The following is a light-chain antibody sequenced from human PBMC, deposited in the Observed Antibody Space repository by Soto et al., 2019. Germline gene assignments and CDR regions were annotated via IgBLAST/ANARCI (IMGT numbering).Light chain of an antibody. CDR1: SSDVGAYAY. CDR2: EIN. V-gene: IGLV2-8*01. CDR3: SSFAGSNNFPYV. Sequence: QSALTQPPSASGSPGQSVTISCTGTSSDVGAYAYVSWYQQHPGKAPKLMIYEINKRPSGVPDRFSGSKSGNTASLTVSGLQSEDEADYYCSSFAGSNNFPYVFGTGTKVTV. J-gene: IGLJ1*01.